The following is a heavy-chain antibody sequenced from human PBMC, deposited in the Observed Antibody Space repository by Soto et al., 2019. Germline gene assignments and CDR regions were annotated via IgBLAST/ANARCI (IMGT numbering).Heavy chain of an antibody. CDR1: GFTFSSYG. D-gene: IGHD3-3*01. Sequence: PGGSLRLSCAASGFTFSSYGMHWVRQAPGEGLEWVAVIWYDGSNKYYADSVKGRFTISRDNSKNTLYLQMNSLRAEDTAVYYCARSRTYYDFWSGYSIWGQGTLVTVSS. CDR3: ARSRTYYDFWSGYSI. J-gene: IGHJ4*02. V-gene: IGHV3-33*01. CDR2: IWYDGSNK.